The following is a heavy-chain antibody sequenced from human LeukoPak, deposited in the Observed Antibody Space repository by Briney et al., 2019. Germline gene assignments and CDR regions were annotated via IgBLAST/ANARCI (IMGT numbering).Heavy chain of an antibody. J-gene: IGHJ5*02. CDR3: ARDRKGSTSLLWFDP. D-gene: IGHD2-2*01. V-gene: IGHV3-48*03. Sequence: PGGSLRLSCAASGFTFSNYEMNWVRQAPGKGLEWVSYISSSGSTIYYADSVKGRFTISRDNAKNSLYLQMNSLRAEDTAVYYCARDRKGSTSLLWFDPWGQGTLVIVSS. CDR1: GFTFSNYE. CDR2: ISSSGSTI.